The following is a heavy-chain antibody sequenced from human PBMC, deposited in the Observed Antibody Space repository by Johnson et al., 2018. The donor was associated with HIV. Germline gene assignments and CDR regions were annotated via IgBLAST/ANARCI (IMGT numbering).Heavy chain of an antibody. CDR3: ARDRVVVTATTTHDAFDI. CDR2: IKQDGSEK. V-gene: IGHV3-7*01. CDR1: GFTFSSSA. J-gene: IGHJ3*02. Sequence: EVQLMESGGGLVQPGGSLRVSCAASGFTFSSSAMHRVHQAPGNGLEWVANIKQDGSEKYYVDSVKGRFTISRDNAKNSLYLQMNSLRAEDTAVYYCARDRVVVTATTTHDAFDIWGQGTMVTVSS. D-gene: IGHD2-21*02.